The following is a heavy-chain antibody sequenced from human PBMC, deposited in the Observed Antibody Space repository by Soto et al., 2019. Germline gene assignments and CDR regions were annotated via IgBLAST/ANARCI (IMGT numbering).Heavy chain of an antibody. J-gene: IGHJ4*02. Sequence: SGGSLRLSCAASGFTFSSYAMSWVRQAPGKGLEWVSGISGSGGSTNYADSVKGRFTISRDKSKNTLYVQMNSLRAEDTAVYYCAKRYDFWSSHFDYWGQGTLVTVSS. CDR2: ISGSGGST. V-gene: IGHV3-23*01. CDR1: GFTFSSYA. CDR3: AKRYDFWSSHFDY. D-gene: IGHD3-3*01.